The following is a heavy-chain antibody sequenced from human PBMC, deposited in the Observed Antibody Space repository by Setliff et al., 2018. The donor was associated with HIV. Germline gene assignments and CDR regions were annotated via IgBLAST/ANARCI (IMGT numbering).Heavy chain of an antibody. Sequence: ASVKVSCKASGYTFSTYGISWVRQAPGQGLEWMGWISAYNGNTNYAQKLQGRVTVTTDTSTSTAYMELRSLRSDDTAVYYCARDRGVYCISSSYYSPVDAFDIWGQGTMVTVSS. CDR2: ISAYNGNT. V-gene: IGHV1-18*01. CDR3: ARDRGVYCISSSYYSPVDAFDI. J-gene: IGHJ3*02. D-gene: IGHD2-2*01. CDR1: GYTFSTYG.